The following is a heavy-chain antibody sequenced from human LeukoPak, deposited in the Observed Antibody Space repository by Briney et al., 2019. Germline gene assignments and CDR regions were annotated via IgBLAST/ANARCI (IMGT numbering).Heavy chain of an antibody. J-gene: IGHJ4*02. Sequence: PGGSLRLSCAASGFTFSNYMVHWVRQAPGKGLVWVSRIKSDGITITYADSVKGRFTISRDNSKNMLYLQMNSLRAEDTAVYYCAKWKYSNSGTDDYWGQGTLVTVSS. CDR2: IKSDGITI. D-gene: IGHD6-6*01. V-gene: IGHV3-74*01. CDR1: GFTFSNYM. CDR3: AKWKYSNSGTDDY.